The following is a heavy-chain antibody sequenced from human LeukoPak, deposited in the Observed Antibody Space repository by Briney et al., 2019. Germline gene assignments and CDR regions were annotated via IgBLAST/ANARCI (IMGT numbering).Heavy chain of an antibody. CDR1: GYTFTSYY. CDR3: ARADAYDFWSGYSAGLYYFDY. D-gene: IGHD3-3*01. J-gene: IGHJ4*02. CDR2: INPNSGGT. V-gene: IGHV1-2*02. Sequence: ASVKVSCKASGYTFTSYYMHWVRQAPGQGLEWMGWINPNSGGTNYAQKFQGRVTMTRDTSISTAYMELSRLRSDDTAVYYCARADAYDFWSGYSAGLYYFDYWGQGTLVTVSS.